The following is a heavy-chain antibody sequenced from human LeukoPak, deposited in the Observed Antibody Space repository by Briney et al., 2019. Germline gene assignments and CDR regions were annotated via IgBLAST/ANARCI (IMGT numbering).Heavy chain of an antibody. CDR3: AKNRGKQSTPSEFDY. Sequence: GGSLRLSRVASGFVFNDYNMNWVRQAPGEGLEWVSSISGSSSSTYYADSVKGRFTIFRDNTKNSLFLQMNSLRADDSAVYYCAKNRGKQSTPSEFDYWGQGALVTVSS. CDR2: ISGSSSST. CDR1: GFVFNDYN. D-gene: IGHD6-19*01. V-gene: IGHV3-21*06. J-gene: IGHJ4*02.